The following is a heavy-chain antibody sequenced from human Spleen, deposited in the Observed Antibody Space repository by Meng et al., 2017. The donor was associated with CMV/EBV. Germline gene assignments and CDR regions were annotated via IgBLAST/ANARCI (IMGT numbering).Heavy chain of an antibody. CDR3: AKSYSNYAYYYYGMDV. D-gene: IGHD4-11*01. Sequence: GESLKISCAASGFTFSSYEMNWVRQAPGKGLEWVSYISSGGITISYADSVRGRFTISRDNSKNTLYLQMNSLRAEDTAVYYCAKSYSNYAYYYYGMDVWGQGTTVTVSS. V-gene: IGHV3-48*03. CDR2: ISSGGITI. J-gene: IGHJ6*02. CDR1: GFTFSSYE.